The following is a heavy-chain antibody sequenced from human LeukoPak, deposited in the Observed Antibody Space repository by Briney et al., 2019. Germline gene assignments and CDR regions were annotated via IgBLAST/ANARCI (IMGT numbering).Heavy chain of an antibody. Sequence: SETRSLTCTVSGGAISSYYWSWSRQPPGKGREGIGYIYYSGSTNYNPPLKRRVTISVDTSKNQFSLKLSSVTAADTAVYYCARVPGSIGFGEYDYFDYWGQGTLVTVSS. CDR1: GGAISSYY. D-gene: IGHD3-10*01. CDR3: ARVPGSIGFGEYDYFDY. J-gene: IGHJ4*02. CDR2: IYYSGST. V-gene: IGHV4-59*01.